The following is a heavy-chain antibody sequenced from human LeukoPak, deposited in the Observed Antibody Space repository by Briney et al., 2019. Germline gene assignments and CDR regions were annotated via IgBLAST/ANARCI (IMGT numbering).Heavy chain of an antibody. V-gene: IGHV4-59*01. CDR3: ARGPFGGDYVAFDI. D-gene: IGHD4-17*01. Sequence: PSETLFLTCTVSGGSISSYYWSWIRQPPGKGLEWSGYIYYSGSTNYNPSLKSRVTISVDTSKNQFSLKLSSVTAADTAVYYCARGPFGGDYVAFDIWGQGTMVTVSS. J-gene: IGHJ3*02. CDR1: GGSISSYY. CDR2: IYYSGST.